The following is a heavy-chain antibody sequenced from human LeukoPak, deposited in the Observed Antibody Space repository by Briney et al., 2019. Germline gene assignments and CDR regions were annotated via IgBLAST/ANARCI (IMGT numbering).Heavy chain of an antibody. CDR3: ARHADYGDANWFDP. V-gene: IGHV4-34*01. CDR2: IYYSGST. D-gene: IGHD4-17*01. Sequence: SETLSLTCAVYGGSFSGYYWSWIRQPPGKGLEWIGSIYYSGSTYYNPSLKSRVTISVDTSKNQFSLKLSSVTAADTAVYYCARHADYGDANWFDPWGQGTLVTVSS. CDR1: GGSFSGYY. J-gene: IGHJ5*02.